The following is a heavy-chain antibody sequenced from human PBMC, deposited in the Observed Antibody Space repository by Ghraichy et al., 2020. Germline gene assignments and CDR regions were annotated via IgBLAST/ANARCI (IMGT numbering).Heavy chain of an antibody. CDR3: ARGGNWYFDL. V-gene: IGHV4-34*01. Sequence: SETLSLTCAVSGGSFRGYYWSWIRQPPGKGLEWIGEINHSGSTNYNPSLKSRVTISVDTSKNQFSLKLSSVTAADTAVYYCARGGNWYFDLWGRNALVTPSS. CDR1: GGSFRGYY. CDR2: INHSGST. D-gene: IGHD3-10*01. J-gene: IGHJ2*01.